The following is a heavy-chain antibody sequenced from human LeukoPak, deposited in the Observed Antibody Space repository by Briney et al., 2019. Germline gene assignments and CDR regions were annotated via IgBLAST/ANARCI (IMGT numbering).Heavy chain of an antibody. D-gene: IGHD3-10*01. CDR2: IYYSGST. Sequence: SETLSLTCTVSGGSISSGGYYWSWIRQHPGKGLEWIGYIYYSGSTYYNPSLKSRVTISVDTSKNQFSLKLSSVTAADTAVYYCARVSYGSGSYWDGYYYYYGMDVWGQGTTVTVSS. CDR1: GGSISSGGYY. V-gene: IGHV4-31*03. J-gene: IGHJ6*02. CDR3: ARVSYGSGSYWDGYYYYYGMDV.